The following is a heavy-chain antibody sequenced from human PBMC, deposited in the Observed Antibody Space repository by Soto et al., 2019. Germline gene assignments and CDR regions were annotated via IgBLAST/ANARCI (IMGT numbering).Heavy chain of an antibody. J-gene: IGHJ4*02. D-gene: IGHD3-10*01. CDR3: VRDWGGLGY. CDR1: VFTFSNYW. V-gene: IGHV3-7*03. CDR2: IIKDGSEK. Sequence: GWSLRLSCASSVFTFSNYWMTWVRQAPGKGLEWVANIIKDGSEKSYVDSVKGRFTISRDNAKNSLYLDMKSLRVEDTAVYYCVRDWGGLGYWGQGTLVTVSS.